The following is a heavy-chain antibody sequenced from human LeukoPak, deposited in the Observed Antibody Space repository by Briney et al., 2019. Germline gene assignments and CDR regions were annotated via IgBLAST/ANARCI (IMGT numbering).Heavy chain of an antibody. CDR3: AREYSSSSGRRAFDI. CDR2: IYYSGST. Sequence: PSETLSLTCTVSGGSISGYYWSWIRQPPGKGLEWIGYIYYSGSTNYNPSLKSRLTISIDTSENRFSLKLSSVTAADTAVYYCAREYSSSSGRRAFDIWGQGTMVTVSS. V-gene: IGHV4-59*08. J-gene: IGHJ3*02. CDR1: GGSISGYY. D-gene: IGHD6-6*01.